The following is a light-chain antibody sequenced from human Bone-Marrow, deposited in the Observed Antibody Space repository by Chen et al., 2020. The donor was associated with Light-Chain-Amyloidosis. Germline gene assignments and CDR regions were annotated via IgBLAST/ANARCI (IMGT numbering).Light chain of an antibody. CDR1: SSNIGADYD. V-gene: IGLV1-40*01. CDR2: RNT. J-gene: IGLJ3*02. Sequence: QSVLTQPPSVSGAPGQRVTISCTGSSSNIGADYDVHWYHQLPGAAPKLLIFRNTNRPSGGPDRFSGFKSGTSASLVITGLQAEDEAYYYCQSYDSSLSAWVFGGGTKLTVL. CDR3: QSYDSSLSAWV.